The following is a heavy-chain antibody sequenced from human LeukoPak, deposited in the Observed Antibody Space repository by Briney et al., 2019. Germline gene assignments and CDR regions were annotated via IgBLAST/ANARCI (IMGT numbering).Heavy chain of an antibody. J-gene: IGHJ6*03. CDR3: ARESYLPLASGYFYYMDV. CDR2: IYYSGST. V-gene: IGHV4-39*07. D-gene: IGHD2-2*01. CDR1: GGSISSSSYY. Sequence: PSETLSLTCTVSGGSISSSSYYWGWIRQPPGKGLEWIGSIYYSGSTYYNPSLKSRVTISVDTSKNQFSLKLSSVTAADTAVYYCARESYLPLASGYFYYMDVWGKGTTVTISS.